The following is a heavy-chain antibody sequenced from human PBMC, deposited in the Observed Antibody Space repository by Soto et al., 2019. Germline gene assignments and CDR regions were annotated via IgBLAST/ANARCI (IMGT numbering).Heavy chain of an antibody. CDR3: ARGKRIITMVRGAQYYYYMDL. D-gene: IGHD3-10*01. CDR1: GGSFSGYY. J-gene: IGHJ6*03. V-gene: IGHV4-34*01. CDR2: INHSGST. Sequence: QVQLQQWGAGLLKPSETLSLTCAVYGGSFSGYYWSWIRQPPGKGLEWIGEINHSGSTNYNPSLKSRVTISVDPSKNQFSQKLGSVPAADTAVYYCARGKRIITMVRGAQYYYYMDLWGKGTTVTVSS.